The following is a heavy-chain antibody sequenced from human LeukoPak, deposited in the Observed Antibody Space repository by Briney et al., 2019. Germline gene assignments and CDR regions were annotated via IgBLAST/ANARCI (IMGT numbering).Heavy chain of an antibody. CDR2: ISSSSSTI. CDR1: GFTFSSYS. Sequence: GGSLRLSCAASGFTFSSYSMNWVRQAPGKGLEWVSYISSSSSTIYYADSVKGRFTISRDNSKNTLYLQMNSLRAEDTAVYYCAKDQRQLLWFGERHLDPWGQGTLVTVSS. D-gene: IGHD3-10*01. J-gene: IGHJ5*02. V-gene: IGHV3-48*01. CDR3: AKDQRQLLWFGERHLDP.